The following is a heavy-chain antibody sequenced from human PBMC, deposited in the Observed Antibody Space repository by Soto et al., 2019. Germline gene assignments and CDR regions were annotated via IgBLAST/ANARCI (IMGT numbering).Heavy chain of an antibody. Sequence: EVQLVESGGGLVQPGGSLRLSCAASGFTFSAYDMHWVRQATGKGLEWVSAIGTQHDTYYPDSVKGRFTISRENAKNSFSLQMGTVSAGDTAVYHCARLASFWLWGEVRIDPWGQGTLVTVSS. CDR3: ARLASFWLWGEVRIDP. J-gene: IGHJ5*02. V-gene: IGHV3-13*01. D-gene: IGHD3-16*01. CDR2: IGTQHDT. CDR1: GFTFSAYD.